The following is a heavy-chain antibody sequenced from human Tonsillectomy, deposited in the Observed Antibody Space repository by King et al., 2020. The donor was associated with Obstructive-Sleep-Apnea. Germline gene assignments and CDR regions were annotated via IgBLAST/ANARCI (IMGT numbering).Heavy chain of an antibody. J-gene: IGHJ5*02. D-gene: IGHD6-19*01. CDR1: GYSVTSAYY. CDR2: SYHSVST. CDR3: ARAAAVAGIGWFDP. V-gene: IGHV4-38-2*02. Sequence: VQLQESGPGLVKPSETLSLTCTVSGYSVTSAYYWGWIWQPPGKGLEWIASSYHSVSTYYNPSLKSRVTIAVETSKHKVSLKLSSVTAADTAVYYCARAAAVAGIGWFDPWGQGTLVTVSS.